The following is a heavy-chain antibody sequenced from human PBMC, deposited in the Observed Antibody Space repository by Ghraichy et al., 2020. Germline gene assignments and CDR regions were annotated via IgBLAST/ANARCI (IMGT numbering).Heavy chain of an antibody. V-gene: IGHV3-9*01. D-gene: IGHD4-17*01. CDR3: AKGEYGDYHCDFDY. CDR1: GFTFDDYA. Sequence: GGSLRLSCAASGFTFDDYAMHWVRQAPGKGLEWVSGISWNSGNIDYADSVKGRFTISRDNAKNSLYLQMNSLRAEDTAFYYCAKGEYGDYHCDFDYWGQGTLVTVSS. J-gene: IGHJ4*02. CDR2: ISWNSGNI.